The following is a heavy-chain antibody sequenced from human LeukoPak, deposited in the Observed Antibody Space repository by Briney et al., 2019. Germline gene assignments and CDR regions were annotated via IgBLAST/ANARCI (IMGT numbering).Heavy chain of an antibody. D-gene: IGHD5-24*01. CDR2: IYHSGRT. CDR3: ARLYLPATRSDY. Sequence: SETLSLTCTVSGYSISSGYYWGWIRQPPGKGLEWIGSIYHSGRTFYNPSLKSRVTISVDTSKNQFSLKLTSVTAADTAVYYCARLYLPATRSDYWGQGTLVTVSS. V-gene: IGHV4-38-2*02. J-gene: IGHJ4*02. CDR1: GYSISSGYY.